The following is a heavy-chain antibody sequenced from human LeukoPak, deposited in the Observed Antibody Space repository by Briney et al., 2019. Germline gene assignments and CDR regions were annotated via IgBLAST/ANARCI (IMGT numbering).Heavy chain of an antibody. CDR3: ARADLTYYDFWSGYKLLDY. V-gene: IGHV1-2*02. D-gene: IGHD3-3*01. J-gene: IGHJ4*02. Sequence: GASVKVSCKASGYTFTGYYMHWVRRAPGQGLEWMGWINPNSGGTNYAQKFQGRVTMTRDTSISTAYMELSRLRSDDTAVYYCARADLTYYDFWSGYKLLDYWGQGTLVTVSS. CDR1: GYTFTGYY. CDR2: INPNSGGT.